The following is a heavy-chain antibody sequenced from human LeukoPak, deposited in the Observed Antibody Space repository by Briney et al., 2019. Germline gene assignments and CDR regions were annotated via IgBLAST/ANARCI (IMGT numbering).Heavy chain of an antibody. D-gene: IGHD3-9*01. CDR3: ARDGYYDILTGYYDPKFDY. CDR1: GYTFTSYG. CDR2: ISAYNGNT. V-gene: IGHV1-18*04. J-gene: IGHJ4*02. Sequence: ASVKVSCKASGYTFTSYGISWVRQAPGQGLEWMGWISAYNGNTNYAQKLQGRVTMTTDTSTSTAYMELRSLRSDDTAVYYCARDGYYDILTGYYDPKFDYWDQGTLVTVSS.